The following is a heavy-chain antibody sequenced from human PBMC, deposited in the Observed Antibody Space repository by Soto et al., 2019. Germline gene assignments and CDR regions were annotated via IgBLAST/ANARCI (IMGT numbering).Heavy chain of an antibody. CDR1: GYTFYNYG. CDR3: ARDNGYNDY. D-gene: IGHD5-12*01. V-gene: IGHV1-18*01. CDR2: ISTYSGNT. J-gene: IGHJ4*02. Sequence: QLVQSGAEVKKPGASVKVSCKASGYTFYNYGVIWVRQAPGQGLEWMGWISTYSGNTNYAQKFQGRVTMTTDPSTTTAYMELGSLRSDDTAVYYCARDNGYNDYWGQGTLVTVSS.